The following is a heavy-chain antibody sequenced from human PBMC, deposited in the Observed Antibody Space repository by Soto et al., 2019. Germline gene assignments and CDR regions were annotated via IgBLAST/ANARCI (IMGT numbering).Heavy chain of an antibody. Sequence: AASVKVSCKASGGTFSSYAISWVRQAPGQGLEWMGGIIPIFGTANYAQKLQGRVTITADESTSTAYMELSSLRSEDTAVYYCARSDPPFTPYYYYGMDVWGQGTTVTVSS. CDR1: GGTFSSYA. CDR2: IIPIFGTA. J-gene: IGHJ6*02. V-gene: IGHV1-69*13. CDR3: ARSDPPFTPYYYYGMDV.